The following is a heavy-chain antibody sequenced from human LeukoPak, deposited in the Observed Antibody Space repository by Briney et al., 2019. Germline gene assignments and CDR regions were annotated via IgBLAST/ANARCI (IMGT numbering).Heavy chain of an antibody. D-gene: IGHD3-10*01. CDR1: GGSVSRVSYY. V-gene: IGHV4-61*01. Sequence: PPETLSLTCTASGGSVSRVSYYSSWIRQPPGKGLEWIGYIYYSGSTNYNPSLKSRVTISVDTSKNQFSLKLSSVTAADTAVYYCARGQRITMVRGVKSAGYYYYGMDVGGQGTTVTVSS. CDR2: IYYSGST. CDR3: ARGQRITMVRGVKSAGYYYYGMDV. J-gene: IGHJ6*02.